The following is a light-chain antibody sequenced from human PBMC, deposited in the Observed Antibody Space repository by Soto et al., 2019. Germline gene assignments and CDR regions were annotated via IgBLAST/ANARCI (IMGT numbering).Light chain of an antibody. V-gene: IGKV3-20*01. CDR1: QSVSSSY. CDR2: GAS. CDR3: QQYVGFMYT. J-gene: IGKJ2*01. Sequence: EIVLTQSPGTLSLSPGERATLSCRASQSVSSSYLAWYQQKPGQAPRLLIYGASSRATGIPDRFSGGGSGTDFTLTISRLEPEDFAMYSCQQYVGFMYTFGQGTKLEIK.